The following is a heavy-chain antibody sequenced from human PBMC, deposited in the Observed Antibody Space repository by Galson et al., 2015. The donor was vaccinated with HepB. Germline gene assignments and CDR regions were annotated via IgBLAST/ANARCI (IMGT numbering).Heavy chain of an antibody. J-gene: IGHJ3*02. D-gene: IGHD6-13*01. Sequence: SCKASNYTFTNYGFSWVRQAPGQGLEWMGWISPYKGDTNYPQKLQDRVTMTTDTSTSTAYMELRSLRSDDTAVYYCARDKFIAAAGTGAFEIWGQGTMVTVPS. CDR1: NYTFTNYG. CDR3: ARDKFIAAAGTGAFEI. CDR2: ISPYKGDT. V-gene: IGHV1-18*01.